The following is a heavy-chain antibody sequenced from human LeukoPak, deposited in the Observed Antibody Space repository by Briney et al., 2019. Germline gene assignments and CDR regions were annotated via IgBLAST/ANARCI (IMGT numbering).Heavy chain of an antibody. CDR3: ARGAYMVQGVEYDY. V-gene: IGHV3-48*02. Sequence: GGSLRLSCAASGFTFSSYSMNWVRQAPGKGLEWVSYISSSSSTIYNADSVKGRFTISRDNAKNSLYLQMNSLRDEDTAVYYCARGAYMVQGVEYDYWGQGTLVTVSS. CDR2: ISSSSSTI. D-gene: IGHD3-10*01. CDR1: GFTFSSYS. J-gene: IGHJ4*02.